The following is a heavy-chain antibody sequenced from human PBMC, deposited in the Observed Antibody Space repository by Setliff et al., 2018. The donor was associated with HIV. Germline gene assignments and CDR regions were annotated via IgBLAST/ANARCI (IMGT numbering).Heavy chain of an antibody. CDR2: IIPIFGTA. V-gene: IGHV1-69*13. CDR1: GGTFTSYA. J-gene: IGHJ6*03. CDR3: ASSTPYDYYSYLDV. Sequence: SVKVSCKASGGTFTSYAISWVRQAPGQGLEWMGGIIPIFGTANYAQKFQGRVTITADEPTSTAYMELSSLRSEDTAVYYCASSTPYDYYSYLDVWGKGTTVTVSS.